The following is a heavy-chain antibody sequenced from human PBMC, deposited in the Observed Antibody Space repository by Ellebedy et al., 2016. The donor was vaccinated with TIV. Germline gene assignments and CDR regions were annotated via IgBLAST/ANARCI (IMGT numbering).Heavy chain of an antibody. CDR3: ARGPNGVTTTRYYYYYMDV. CDR1: GYTFTSYD. D-gene: IGHD4-11*01. V-gene: IGHV1-8*01. CDR2: MNPNSGNT. J-gene: IGHJ6*03. Sequence: ASVKVSXXASGYTFTSYDINWVRQATGQGLEWMGWMNPNSGNTGYAQKFQGRVTMTRNTSISTAYMELSSLRSEDTAVYYCARGPNGVTTTRYYYYYMDVWGKGTTVTVSS.